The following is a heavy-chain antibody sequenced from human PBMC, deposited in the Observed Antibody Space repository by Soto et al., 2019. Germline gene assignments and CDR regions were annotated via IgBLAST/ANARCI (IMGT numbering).Heavy chain of an antibody. Sequence: GGSLRLSCAASGFTFSSYSMNWVRQAPGKGLEWVSSISSSSSYIYYADSVKGRFTISRDNAKNSLYLQMNSLRAEDTAVYYCARDSGYSGFWENYYYYGMDVWGQGTTVTVS. D-gene: IGHD5-12*01. CDR2: ISSSSSYI. J-gene: IGHJ6*02. V-gene: IGHV3-21*01. CDR1: GFTFSSYS. CDR3: ARDSGYSGFWENYYYYGMDV.